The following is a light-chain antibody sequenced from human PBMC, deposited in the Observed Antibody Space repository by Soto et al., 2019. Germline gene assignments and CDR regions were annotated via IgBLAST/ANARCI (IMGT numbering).Light chain of an antibody. J-gene: IGKJ5*01. CDR1: QSISSY. V-gene: IGKV1-39*01. Sequence: DIQMTQSPSSLSASVGHRVTITGLASQSISSYLNWYQQKPGKAPKLLIYAASSLQSGVPSMFSGSGSGTDFTLNISSLQPADFATYYCQPSYSTPSIPFRQGTRLQIK. CDR3: QPSYSTPSIP. CDR2: AAS.